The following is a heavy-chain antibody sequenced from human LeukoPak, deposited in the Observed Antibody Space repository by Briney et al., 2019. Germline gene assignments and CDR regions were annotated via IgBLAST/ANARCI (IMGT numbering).Heavy chain of an antibody. D-gene: IGHD3-9*01. J-gene: IGHJ4*02. CDR1: GGSISSYY. V-gene: IGHV4-59*01. CDR2: IYYSGST. CDR3: ARFEGYDFLTGYAYYFDY. Sequence: SETLSLTCTVSGGSISSYYWSWIRQPPGKGVEWIGYIYYSGSTNYNPSLKSRVTISVDTSKNQFSLKLNSVTTADTAVYYCARFEGYDFLTGYAYYFDYWGQGTLVTVSS.